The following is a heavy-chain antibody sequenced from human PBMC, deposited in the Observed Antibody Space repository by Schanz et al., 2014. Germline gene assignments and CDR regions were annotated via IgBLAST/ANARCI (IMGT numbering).Heavy chain of an antibody. CDR3: AREPLSGYNWFDP. Sequence: QVQLQESGPGLVKPSQTLSLTCIVSGGSISSGTYYWSWLRQPAGKGLEWIGRIYTSGSTNYNPSRKRRVTIHLDPSKNQSSLKLSSVTAADTAVYYCAREPLSGYNWFDPWGQGSLVTVSS. D-gene: IGHD6-25*01. CDR1: GGSISSGTYY. J-gene: IGHJ5*02. V-gene: IGHV4-61*02. CDR2: IYTSGST.